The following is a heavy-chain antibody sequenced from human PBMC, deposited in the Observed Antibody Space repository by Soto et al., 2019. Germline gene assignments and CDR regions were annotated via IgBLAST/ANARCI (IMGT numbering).Heavy chain of an antibody. CDR1: GGSISSYY. Sequence: LSLTCTVSGGSISSYYWSWIRQPPGKGLEWIGYIYYSGSTNYNPSLKSRVTISVDTSKNQFSLKLSSVTAADTAVYYCARDPLKTGTGDYWGQGTLVTVSS. CDR3: ARDPLKTGTGDY. CDR2: IYYSGST. D-gene: IGHD1-1*01. J-gene: IGHJ4*02. V-gene: IGHV4-59*01.